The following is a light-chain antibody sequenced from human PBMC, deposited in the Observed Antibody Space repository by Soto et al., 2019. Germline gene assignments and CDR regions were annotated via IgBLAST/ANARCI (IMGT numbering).Light chain of an antibody. Sequence: DGPMKQSPASLSVSVGDRVTITCRASQGISSCLAWYQQKPGKAPKLLIYAASSLQSGVPSRFSGSGSGTDFTLTICSLQPDKFATYYSQQDNIRPVTFEQGTRVEI. CDR2: AAS. J-gene: IGKJ5*01. V-gene: IGKV1-12*01. CDR1: QGISSC. CDR3: QQDNIRPVT.